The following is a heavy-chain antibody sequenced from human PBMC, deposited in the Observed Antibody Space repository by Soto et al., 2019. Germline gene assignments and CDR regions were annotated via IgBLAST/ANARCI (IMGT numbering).Heavy chain of an antibody. V-gene: IGHV5-51*01. CDR3: ARFSVTTDYYYGMDV. Sequence: LKISCKGSGYSFTSYWIGWVRQMPGKGLEWMGIIYPGDSDTRYSPSFQGQVTISADKSISTAYLQWSSLKASDTAMYYCARFSVTTDYYYGMDVWGQGTTVTVSS. CDR1: GYSFTSYW. D-gene: IGHD4-4*01. CDR2: IYPGDSDT. J-gene: IGHJ6*02.